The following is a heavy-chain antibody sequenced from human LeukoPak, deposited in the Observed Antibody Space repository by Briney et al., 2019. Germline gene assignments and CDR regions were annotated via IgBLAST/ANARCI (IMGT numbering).Heavy chain of an antibody. V-gene: IGHV4-4*02. CDR3: ARDGSSSSPFDY. D-gene: IGHD6-6*01. CDR1: GGSISSSDW. CDR2: IYHSGST. Sequence: SETLSLTCAVSGGSISSSDWWSWVRQPPGKGLEWIGEIYHSGSTNYNPSLKSRVTISVDKSKNQFSLKLSSVTAADTAVYYCARDGSSSSPFDYWGQGTLVTVSS. J-gene: IGHJ4*02.